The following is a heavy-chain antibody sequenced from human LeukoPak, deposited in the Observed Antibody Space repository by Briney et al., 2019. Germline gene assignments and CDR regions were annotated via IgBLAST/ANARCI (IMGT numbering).Heavy chain of an antibody. Sequence: SETLSLTCTVSGGSIGSHYWSWIRQPPGKGLEWIGDIYYSGSTNYNPSLKSRVTISVDTSKNQFSLKLSSVTAADTAVYYCARDTGLFDYWGQGTLVTVSS. V-gene: IGHV4-59*11. CDR1: GGSIGSHY. J-gene: IGHJ4*02. CDR3: ARDTGLFDY. D-gene: IGHD3/OR15-3a*01. CDR2: IYYSGST.